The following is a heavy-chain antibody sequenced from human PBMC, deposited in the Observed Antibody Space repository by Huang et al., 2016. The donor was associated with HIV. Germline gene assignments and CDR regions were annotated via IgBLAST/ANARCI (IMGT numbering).Heavy chain of an antibody. CDR1: GAPINTYY. J-gene: IGHJ4*02. CDR2: VSYTGST. V-gene: IGHV4-59*01. Sequence: QVRLQESGPGLVRPSEPLSLTCNVSGAPINTYYWNWIRQSPGKGLEWVGFVSYTGSTNYNPSLKSRVTILQDTSKNQCSLKLTSVTAADTAVYYCARAFPSGALDSWGQGTLVTVSS. CDR3: ARAFPSGALDS.